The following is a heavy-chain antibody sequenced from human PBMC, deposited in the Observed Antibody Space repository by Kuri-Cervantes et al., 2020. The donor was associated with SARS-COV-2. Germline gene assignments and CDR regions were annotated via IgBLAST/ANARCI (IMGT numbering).Heavy chain of an antibody. Sequence: SVKVSCKASGGTFSSYSVNWVRQAPGQGLEWMGRIIPTFDTATYAQKFQGRVTFTADESSSTAYMEVNSLRAEDTAVYYCARERRVVPVYYYYYYYYMDVWGKGTTVTVSS. V-gene: IGHV1-69*13. D-gene: IGHD2-2*01. CDR1: GGTFSSYS. CDR2: IIPTFDTA. CDR3: ARERRVVPVYYYYYYYYMDV. J-gene: IGHJ6*03.